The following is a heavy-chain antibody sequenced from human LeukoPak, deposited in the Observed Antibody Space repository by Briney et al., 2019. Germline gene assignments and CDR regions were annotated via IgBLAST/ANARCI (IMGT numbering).Heavy chain of an antibody. CDR3: ASFYYDTSGHGAFDI. Sequence: SQTLSLTCAISGDSVSSNSAAWNWIRPPPSRGLEWLGRTYYRSKWYNDYAVSVKSRITIKPGTSKNQFSLQLNSVTPEDTAVYYCASFYYDTSGHGAFDIWGQGTMVTVSS. V-gene: IGHV6-1*01. D-gene: IGHD3-22*01. J-gene: IGHJ3*02. CDR1: GDSVSSNSAA. CDR2: TYYRSKWYN.